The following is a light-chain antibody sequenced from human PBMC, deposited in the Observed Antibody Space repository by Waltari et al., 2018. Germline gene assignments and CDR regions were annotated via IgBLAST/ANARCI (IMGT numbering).Light chain of an antibody. CDR1: QSVSSN. CDR2: DVS. CDR3: QHYDNWPPYT. J-gene: IGKJ2*01. Sequence: EIIMTHSPATLSLLPGERATLSCRASQSVSSNLAWYQQKPGQAPRLLMYDVSIRGTGVPARFSGSGSGTEFTLTISSLQSEDFAVYYCQHYDNWPPYTFGQGTKLEIK. V-gene: IGKV3-15*01.